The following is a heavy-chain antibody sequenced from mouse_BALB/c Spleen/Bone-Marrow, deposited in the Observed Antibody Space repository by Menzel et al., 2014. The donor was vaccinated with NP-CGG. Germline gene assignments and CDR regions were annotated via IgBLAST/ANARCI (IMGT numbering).Heavy chain of an antibody. CDR3: ARWEYYAMDY. Sequence: EVKLQESGAELVKPGASVKLSCTASGFNIKDTYMHWVKQRPEQGLEWIGRIDPANGNTKYDPKFQGKATITADTSSDTAYLQLSSRTAEDAAVYYCARWEYYAMDYWGQGTSGAISS. CDR1: GFNIKDTY. CDR2: IDPANGNT. V-gene: IGHV14-3*02. J-gene: IGHJ4*01. D-gene: IGHD4-1*01.